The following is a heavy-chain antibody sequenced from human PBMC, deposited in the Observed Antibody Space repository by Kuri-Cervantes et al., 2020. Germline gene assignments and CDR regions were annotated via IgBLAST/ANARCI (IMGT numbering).Heavy chain of an antibody. CDR1: GGSFSGYY. CDR3: ARHELGIATVGYFDY. V-gene: IGHV4-34*01. Sequence: SETLSLTCAVYGGSFSGYYWSWIRQPPGKGLEWIGEINHSGSTNYNPSLKSRVTISVDTSKNQFSLKLSSVTAADTAVYFCARHELGIATVGYFDYWGQGALVTVSS. CDR2: INHSGST. J-gene: IGHJ4*02. D-gene: IGHD6-13*01.